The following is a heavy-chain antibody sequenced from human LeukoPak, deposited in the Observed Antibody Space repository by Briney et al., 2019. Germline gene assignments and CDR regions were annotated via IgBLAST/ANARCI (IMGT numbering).Heavy chain of an antibody. V-gene: IGHV3-11*01. J-gene: IGHJ4*02. CDR1: GFTFSDYY. Sequence: GGSLRLSCAASGFTFSDYYLSWIRQAPGKGLECVSYISSSGSTIYYADSVKGRFTFSSDNAKNSLYLQMNSLRAEDTAVYYCASSYDFWSGSTPFDYWGQGTLVTVSS. D-gene: IGHD3-3*01. CDR3: ASSYDFWSGSTPFDY. CDR2: ISSSGSTI.